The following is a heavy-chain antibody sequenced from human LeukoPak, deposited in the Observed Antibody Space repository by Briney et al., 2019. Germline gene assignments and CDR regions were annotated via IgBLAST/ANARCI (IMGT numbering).Heavy chain of an antibody. J-gene: IGHJ6*03. CDR3: ARDSADIVVVPAAISLYYYYYMDV. V-gene: IGHV1-18*01. CDR1: GYTFTSYG. CDR2: ISAYNGNT. D-gene: IGHD2-2*02. Sequence: ASVKVSCKASGYTFTSYGISWVRQAPGQGLEWMGWISAYNGNTNYAQKLQGRVTMTTDTSTSTAYMELGSLRSDDTAVYYCARDSADIVVVPAAISLYYYYYMDVWGKGTTVTVSS.